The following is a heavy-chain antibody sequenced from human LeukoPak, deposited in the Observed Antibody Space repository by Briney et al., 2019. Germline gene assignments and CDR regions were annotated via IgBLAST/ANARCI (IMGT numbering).Heavy chain of an antibody. J-gene: IGHJ4*02. CDR3: TIDRLFFQF. D-gene: IGHD3-3*01. V-gene: IGHV3-15*01. Sequence: GGSLRLSCVGSGFTFSNAWVSWVRLTPEKGLEWLGRAKSETDGGTIDHAAPVNGRLNISRDDSTNTVFLQMSSLKIEDTAVYYCTIDRLFFQFWGQGSLVTVSS. CDR2: AKSETDGGTI. CDR1: GFTFSNAW.